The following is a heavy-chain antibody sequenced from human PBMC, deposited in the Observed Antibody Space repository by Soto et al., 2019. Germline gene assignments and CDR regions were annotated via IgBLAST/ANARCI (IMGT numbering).Heavy chain of an antibody. V-gene: IGHV4-4*02. Sequence: SETLSLTCAVSGGSISSSNWWSWVRQPPGKGLEWIGEIYHSGSTNYNPSLKSRVTISVDKSKNQFSLNLRSVTAADTAVYYCARDKERDYYDSSGFFHDAFDIWGQGTMVTVSS. CDR1: GGSISSSNW. CDR2: IYHSGST. CDR3: ARDKERDYYDSSGFFHDAFDI. D-gene: IGHD3-22*01. J-gene: IGHJ3*02.